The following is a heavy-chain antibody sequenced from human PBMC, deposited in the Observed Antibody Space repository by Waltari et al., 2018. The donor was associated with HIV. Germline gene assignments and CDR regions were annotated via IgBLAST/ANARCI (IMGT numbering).Heavy chain of an antibody. CDR1: GGSFSGYY. Sequence: QVQLQQWGAGLLKPSETLSLTCAVYGGSFSGYYWSWFRQTPGKGLEWFGEITHSRSTNYNPDLKSRVNISVDTSKNQFSLTLTSVTAADTAVYYCARGGTTTVIRRVDPFDYWGQGTLVTVSS. V-gene: IGHV4-34*01. CDR2: ITHSRST. D-gene: IGHD1-26*01. J-gene: IGHJ4*02. CDR3: ARGGTTTVIRRVDPFDY.